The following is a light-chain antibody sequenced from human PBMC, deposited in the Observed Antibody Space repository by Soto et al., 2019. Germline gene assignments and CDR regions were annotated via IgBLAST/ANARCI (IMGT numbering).Light chain of an antibody. CDR2: EVS. CDR3: SSYTNSNTLV. CDR1: SSDVGGYNY. J-gene: IGLJ2*01. V-gene: IGLV2-14*01. Sequence: QSALTQPASVSGTPGQSITISCTGSSSDVGGYNYVSWYQQHPGKAPKLMIYEVSHRPSGVSNRFSGSKSGNTASLTISGLQAEDEADYYCSSYTNSNTLVFGGGTKVTVL.